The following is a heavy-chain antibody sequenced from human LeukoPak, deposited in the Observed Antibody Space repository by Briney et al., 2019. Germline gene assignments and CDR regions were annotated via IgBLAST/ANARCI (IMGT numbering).Heavy chain of an antibody. J-gene: IGHJ6*03. D-gene: IGHD1-26*01. CDR1: SGSISTYY. Sequence: KASETLSLTCTVSSGSISTYYWSWIPQPPGKGLEWIGYIYYSGSTNYNPSLKSRVSISVDTSKNQFSLTLSSVTAADTAVYYCARFGAPDYYYYMDVWGKGTPVTVSS. CDR2: IYYSGST. V-gene: IGHV4-59*01. CDR3: ARFGAPDYYYYMDV.